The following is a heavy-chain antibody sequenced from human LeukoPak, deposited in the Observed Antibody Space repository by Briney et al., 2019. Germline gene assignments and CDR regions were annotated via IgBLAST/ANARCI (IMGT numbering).Heavy chain of an antibody. V-gene: IGHV1-18*01. CDR3: ARKIPFNYYDSSGREGSYYFDY. D-gene: IGHD3-22*01. CDR2: ISAYNGIT. Sequence: ASVKVSCKASGYTFTSYGISWVRQAPGQGLEWMGWISAYNGITNYAQKLQGRVTMTTDTSTSTAYMELRSLRSDDTAVYYCARKIPFNYYDSSGREGSYYFDYWGQGTLVTVSS. CDR1: GYTFTSYG. J-gene: IGHJ4*02.